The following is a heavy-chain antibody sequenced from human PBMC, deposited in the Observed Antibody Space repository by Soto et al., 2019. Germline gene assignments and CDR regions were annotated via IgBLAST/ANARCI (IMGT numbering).Heavy chain of an antibody. D-gene: IGHD6-25*01. CDR1: GFTFSDHA. J-gene: IGHJ3*02. CDR3: ARSPAGLAPGDI. CDR2: LRDKANGNTT. Sequence: EGTMRLSFAASGFTFSDHAKDWLRQSPGSEMWSGGSLRDKANGNTTECATSVKSLFTISTDNSKKSFYIQRNRLKTEDTAVYYCARSPAGLAPGDIWGQGTVVTFSS. V-gene: IGHV3-72*01.